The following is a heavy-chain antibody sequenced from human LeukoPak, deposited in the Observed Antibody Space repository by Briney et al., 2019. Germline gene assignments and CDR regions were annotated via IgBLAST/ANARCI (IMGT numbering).Heavy chain of an antibody. V-gene: IGHV1-69*05. CDR1: GGTFSSYA. CDR3: ASGGIAARKPSYYYYYYMDV. CDR2: IIPIFGTA. D-gene: IGHD6-6*01. J-gene: IGHJ6*03. Sequence: ASVKVSGKASGGTFSSYAISWVRQAPGQGLGWMGGIIPIFGTANYAQKFQGRVTITTDESPSTAYMELSSLRSEDTAVYYCASGGIAARKPSYYYYYYMDVWGKGTTVTVSS.